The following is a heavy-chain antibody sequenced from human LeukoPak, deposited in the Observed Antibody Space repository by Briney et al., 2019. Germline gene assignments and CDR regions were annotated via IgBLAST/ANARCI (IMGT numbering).Heavy chain of an antibody. CDR2: IYYNGNT. Sequence: SETLSLTCSVSDGSINSYYWNWIRRPPGKGLEWIGYIYYNGNTNYSPSLKSRVTTSVDTSKNLFSLKVSSVTAADTAVYYCARGRSNYYGMDVWGQGTTVTVSS. J-gene: IGHJ6*02. CDR3: ARGRSNYYGMDV. D-gene: IGHD1-26*01. CDR1: DGSINSYY. V-gene: IGHV4-59*01.